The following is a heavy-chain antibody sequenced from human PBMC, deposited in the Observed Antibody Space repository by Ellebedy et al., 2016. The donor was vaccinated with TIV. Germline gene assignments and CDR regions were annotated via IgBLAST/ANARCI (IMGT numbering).Heavy chain of an antibody. V-gene: IGHV1-69*06. D-gene: IGHD4-23*01. Sequence: SVKVSXKASRGTFSSYAISWVRQAPGQGLEWMGGIIPIFGTANYAQKFQGRVTITADKSTSTAYMELSSLRSEDTAVYYCARSTSDYGGNDYWGQGTLVTVSS. CDR3: ARSTSDYGGNDY. CDR2: IIPIFGTA. J-gene: IGHJ4*02. CDR1: RGTFSSYA.